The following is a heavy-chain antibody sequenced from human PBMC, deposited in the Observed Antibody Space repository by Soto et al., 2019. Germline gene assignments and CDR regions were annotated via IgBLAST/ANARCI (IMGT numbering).Heavy chain of an antibody. CDR3: ARGVWSYYGCDY. Sequence: EALCLTCPVSGVSISSSSYYWGWIRQPPGKGLEWIGSIYSTGITYYNPSLKSRVTISADTSKNQFSLKLSSVTAADTAVYYCARGVWSYYGCDYWGQGTLVTVYS. V-gene: IGHV4-39*01. CDR1: GVSISSSSYY. J-gene: IGHJ4*02. CDR2: IYSTGIT. D-gene: IGHD3-10*01.